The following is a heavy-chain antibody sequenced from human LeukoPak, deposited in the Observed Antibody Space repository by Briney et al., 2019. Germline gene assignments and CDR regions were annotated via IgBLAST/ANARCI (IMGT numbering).Heavy chain of an antibody. D-gene: IGHD3-3*01. Sequence: SEILSLTCTVSGGSISSDTYYWSWIRQPAGKGLEWIGRIYPSGSTNYNPSLKSRVTISVDTSNNQFSLKLTSVTAADTAFYYCARSFWSGYWQEGYFDYWGQGTLVTVSS. CDR2: IYPSGST. V-gene: IGHV4-61*02. CDR1: GGSISSDTYY. J-gene: IGHJ4*02. CDR3: ARSFWSGYWQEGYFDY.